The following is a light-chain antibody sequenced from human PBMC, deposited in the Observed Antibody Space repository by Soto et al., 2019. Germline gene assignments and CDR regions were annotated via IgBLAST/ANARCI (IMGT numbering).Light chain of an antibody. J-gene: IGKJ1*01. CDR1: QSVSIN. V-gene: IGKV3-15*01. CDR3: QQYNPYSRT. CDR2: GAS. Sequence: EIVLTQSPGTLSLSPGERATLSCRASQSVSINLAWYQQKPGQAPRLLIYGASTRETGIQARFSGSGSGTEFTLTISSLQPEDFATYYCQQYNPYSRTFGQGTKVDIK.